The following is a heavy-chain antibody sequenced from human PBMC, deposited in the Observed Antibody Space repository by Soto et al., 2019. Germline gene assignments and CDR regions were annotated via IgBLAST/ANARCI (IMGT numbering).Heavy chain of an antibody. CDR1: GFTFSSYS. Sequence: GGSLRLSCASSGFTFSSYSMKWVRQAPGKGLEWVSLIGESGTPTYYTDSVKGRFTISRGNSGNTLFLEMYSLRAEDTAVYYCARYIPGVRYYGMDVWGQGTTVTVSS. D-gene: IGHD2-2*01. V-gene: IGHV3-23*01. CDR2: IGESGTPT. CDR3: ARYIPGVRYYGMDV. J-gene: IGHJ6*02.